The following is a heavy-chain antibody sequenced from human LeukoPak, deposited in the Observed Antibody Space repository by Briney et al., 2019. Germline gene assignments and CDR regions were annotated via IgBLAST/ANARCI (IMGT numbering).Heavy chain of an antibody. CDR1: GYTFTSYG. Sequence: GASVKVSCKASGYTFTSYGISWVRQAPGQGLEWMGWISAYNGNTNYAQKLQGRVTMTTDTSTSTVYMELSSLRSEDTAVYYCAGVSGGSSRGIGPSDYGMDVWGQGTTVTVSS. J-gene: IGHJ6*02. D-gene: IGHD6-13*01. CDR3: AGVSGGSSRGIGPSDYGMDV. CDR2: ISAYNGNT. V-gene: IGHV1-18*01.